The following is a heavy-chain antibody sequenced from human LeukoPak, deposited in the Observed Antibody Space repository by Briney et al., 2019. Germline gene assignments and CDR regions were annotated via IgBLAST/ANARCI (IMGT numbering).Heavy chain of an antibody. D-gene: IGHD3-10*01. CDR3: ARWFGLDY. J-gene: IGHJ4*02. V-gene: IGHV3-66*01. CDR2: IYSGGST. CDR1: GFTVSSNY. Sequence: GGSLRLSRAASGFTVSSNYMSWVRQAPGKGLEWVSVIYSGGSTYYADSVKGRFIISRDNSKNTLYLQMNSLRAEDTAVYYCARWFGLDYWGQGTLVTVSS.